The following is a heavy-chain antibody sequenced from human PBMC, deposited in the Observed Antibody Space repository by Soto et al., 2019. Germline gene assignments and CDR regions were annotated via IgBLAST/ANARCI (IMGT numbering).Heavy chain of an antibody. Sequence: SVKVSCKASGGTFSTSAIIWVRQAPGQGLEWMGGIMPIFRTPDYAQKFQGRVTITADESTSTAYMELSGLKSDDTAVYYCARDKDRQQLGGNYYYILDVWGQGTKVTVS. V-gene: IGHV1-69*13. CDR2: IMPIFRTP. CDR3: ARDKDRQQLGGNYYYILDV. J-gene: IGHJ6*02. D-gene: IGHD3-3*02. CDR1: GGTFSTSA.